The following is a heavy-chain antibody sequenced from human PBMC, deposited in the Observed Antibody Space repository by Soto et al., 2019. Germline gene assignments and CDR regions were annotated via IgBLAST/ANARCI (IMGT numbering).Heavy chain of an antibody. CDR1: GFTFDDYA. CDR3: ATSLSTVTTSENYYSYYMHV. J-gene: IGHJ6*03. Sequence: GGSLRLSCAASGFTFDDYAMHWVRQAPGKGLEWVSGISWNSGSIVYADSVKGRFTISRDNAKNSLYLQMNSLRAEDTALYYCATSLSTVTTSENYYSYYMHVGGKGTTVTVSS. V-gene: IGHV3-9*01. D-gene: IGHD4-4*01. CDR2: ISWNSGSI.